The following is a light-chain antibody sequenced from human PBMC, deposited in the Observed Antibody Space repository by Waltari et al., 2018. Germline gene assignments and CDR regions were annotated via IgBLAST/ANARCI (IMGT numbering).Light chain of an antibody. J-gene: IGLJ3*02. CDR1: SSDVGSYNL. CDR2: EDS. CDR3: CSYAGSSIWV. V-gene: IGLV2-23*01. Sequence: QSALTHPASVSGPPGQSITISCTGTSSDVGSYNLFSWYQQHPGKAPKLMIYEDSKLPLGVSNRFSGSKSGNTASLTISGLQAEYEANYYCCSYAGSSIWVFGGGTELTVL.